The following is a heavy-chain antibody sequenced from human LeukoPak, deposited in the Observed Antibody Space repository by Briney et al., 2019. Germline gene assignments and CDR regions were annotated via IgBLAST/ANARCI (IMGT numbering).Heavy chain of an antibody. CDR1: GGSISSSSYY. Sequence: PSETLSLTCTVSGGSISSSSYYWGWIRQPPGKGLEWIGNIYHSGSTYYNPSLKSRVTISVDTSKNQFSLKLSSVTAADTAVYYCARGFYYGSGSGENNYYYMDVWGKGTTVTVSS. V-gene: IGHV4-39*07. J-gene: IGHJ6*03. D-gene: IGHD3-10*01. CDR3: ARGFYYGSGSGENNYYYMDV. CDR2: IYHSGST.